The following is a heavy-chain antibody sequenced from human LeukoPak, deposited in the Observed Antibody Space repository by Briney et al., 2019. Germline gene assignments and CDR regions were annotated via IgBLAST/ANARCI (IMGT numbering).Heavy chain of an antibody. V-gene: IGHV3-30*04. D-gene: IGHD1-26*01. CDR1: GFTFSSYA. Sequence: QAGGSLRLSCAASGFTFSSYAMHWVRQAPGKGLEWVAVISYDGSNKYYADSVKGRFTISRDNSKNTLYLQMNSLRAEDTAVYYCAKGRGELLFSYWGQGTLVTVSS. J-gene: IGHJ4*02. CDR3: AKGRGELLFSY. CDR2: ISYDGSNK.